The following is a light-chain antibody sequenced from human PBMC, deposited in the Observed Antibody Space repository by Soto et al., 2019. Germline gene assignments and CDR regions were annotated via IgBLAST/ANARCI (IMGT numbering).Light chain of an antibody. V-gene: IGLV3-21*02. CDR2: DDT. Sequence: SYELTQPPSVSVAPGQTATVTCGGDKVGTKGVHWYQQRPGQAPVVVVYDDTDRPSGIPERFSGSSSGNTATLTITRVEAGDVADYYCQVWDRTATVVFGGGTKLTVL. J-gene: IGLJ2*01. CDR3: QVWDRTATVV. CDR1: KVGTKG.